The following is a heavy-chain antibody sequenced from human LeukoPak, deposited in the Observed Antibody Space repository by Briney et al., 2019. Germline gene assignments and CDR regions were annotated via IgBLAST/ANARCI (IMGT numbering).Heavy chain of an antibody. CDR1: GYSISNGYY. D-gene: IGHD3-16*02. Sequence: SETLSLTCTVSGYSISNGYYWGWVRQPPGKGLQWIGSIFRGWTTYYSPTLRRRLSMSLDTSKNQFSLKLTSVTATDTAVYYCVRGRGGLGIYQFEFWGQGALVIVPS. CDR2: IFRGWTT. CDR3: VRGRGGLGIYQFEF. J-gene: IGHJ4*02. V-gene: IGHV4-38-2*02.